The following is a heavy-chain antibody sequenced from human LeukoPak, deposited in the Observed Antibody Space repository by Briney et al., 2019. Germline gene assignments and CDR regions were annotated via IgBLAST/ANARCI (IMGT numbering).Heavy chain of an antibody. CDR2: IRSSSSTT. D-gene: IGHD3-10*01. CDR1: GFIFSSYS. Sequence: RGSLRLSCAASGFIFSSYSMNWVRQAPGKGLEWISYIRSSSSTTYYADSVRGRFTISRDNAKNSLYLQMNSLRDEDTAVYYCAREGGWGSYFEHWGQDPGVTVSS. CDR3: AREGGWGSYFEH. J-gene: IGHJ1*01. V-gene: IGHV3-48*02.